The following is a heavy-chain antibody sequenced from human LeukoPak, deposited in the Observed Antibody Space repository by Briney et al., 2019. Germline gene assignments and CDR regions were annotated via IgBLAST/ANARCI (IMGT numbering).Heavy chain of an antibody. CDR3: AKGHRSSSSFFDS. V-gene: IGHV3-23*01. Sequence: PGGSLRLSCAAFSGFVMSWVRQAPGRGLEWVSAINGRGDDIYYPDSVKGRFTISRDNSNNTLYLQMNSLRAEDTAVYYCAKGHRSSSSFFDSWGQGILVTVSS. D-gene: IGHD6-19*01. J-gene: IGHJ4*02. CDR1: SGFV. CDR2: INGRGDDI.